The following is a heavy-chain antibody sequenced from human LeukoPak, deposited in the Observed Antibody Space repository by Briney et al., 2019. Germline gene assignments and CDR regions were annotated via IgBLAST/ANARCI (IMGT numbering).Heavy chain of an antibody. CDR2: ISWNSDSI. D-gene: IGHD5-12*01. CDR1: GFTFDDYA. CDR3: AKGDSGAHSYYFDY. V-gene: IGHV3-9*01. Sequence: GGSLRPSCAASGFTFDDYAMHWVRQAPGKGLEWVSGISWNSDSIGYADSVKGRFTISRDNAKNSLYLQMNGLRAEDTALYYCAKGDSGAHSYYFDYWGQGTLVTVSS. J-gene: IGHJ4*02.